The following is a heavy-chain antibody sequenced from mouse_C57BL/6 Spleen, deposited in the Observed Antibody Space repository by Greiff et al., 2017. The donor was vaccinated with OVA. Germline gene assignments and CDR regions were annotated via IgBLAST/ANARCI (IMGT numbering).Heavy chain of an antibody. V-gene: IGHV1-72*01. Sequence: QVQLQQPGAELVKPGASVKLSCKASGYTFTSYWMHWVQQRPGRGLEWIGRIDPNSGGTKYNEKFKSKATLTVDKPSSTAYMQLSSLTSEDSAVYDCERSGGSSSPYYFDYWGQGTTLTVSS. CDR2: IDPNSGGT. D-gene: IGHD1-1*01. J-gene: IGHJ2*01. CDR3: ERSGGSSSPYYFDY. CDR1: GYTFTSYW.